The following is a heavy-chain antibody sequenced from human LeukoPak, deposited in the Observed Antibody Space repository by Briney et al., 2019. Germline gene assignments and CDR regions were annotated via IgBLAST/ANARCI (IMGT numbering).Heavy chain of an antibody. J-gene: IGHJ4*02. CDR2: ISYSGST. CDR1: GGSISSYY. CDR3: ARTVEGQTFAFDY. Sequence: KPSETLSLTCTVSGGSISSYYWSWIRQPPGKGLEWIAYISYSGSTNYNPSLTSRVTISVDTSKNHFSLRLSSVTAADTAVYYCARTVEGQTFAFDYWGQGTLVTVSS. V-gene: IGHV4-59*01. D-gene: IGHD2-15*01.